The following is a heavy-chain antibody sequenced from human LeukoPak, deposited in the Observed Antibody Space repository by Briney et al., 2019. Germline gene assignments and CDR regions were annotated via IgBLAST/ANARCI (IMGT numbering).Heavy chain of an antibody. J-gene: IGHJ6*03. V-gene: IGHV4-59*12. CDR1: GGSISSYY. Sequence: KTSETLSLTCTVSGGSISSYYWSWIRQPPGKGLEWIGYIYYSGSTNYNPSLKSRVTISVDTSKNQFSLKLSSVTAADTAVYYCARGRIVARGGSVMDVWGKGTTVTVSS. CDR2: IYYSGST. D-gene: IGHD1-26*01. CDR3: ARGRIVARGGSVMDV.